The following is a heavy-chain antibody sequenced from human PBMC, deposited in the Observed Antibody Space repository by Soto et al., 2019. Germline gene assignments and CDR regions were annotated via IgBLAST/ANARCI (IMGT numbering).Heavy chain of an antibody. V-gene: IGHV2-5*02. J-gene: IGHJ3*02. Sequence: QITLKESVPTLVKPTQTLTLTCTFSGFSLTTTGVGVGWIRQPPGKALEWLAHIYWDDDKRYSPSLKSRLTITKDSSKDQVVLTMTNVDPVDTATYSCAHNVLSIWQSFDIWGQGTMVTVS. CDR2: IYWDDDK. D-gene: IGHD6-6*01. CDR1: GFSLTTTGVG. CDR3: AHNVLSIWQSFDI.